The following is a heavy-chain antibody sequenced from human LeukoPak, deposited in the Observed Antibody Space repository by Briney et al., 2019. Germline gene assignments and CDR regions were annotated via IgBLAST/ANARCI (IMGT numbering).Heavy chain of an antibody. CDR3: ANLPGYCSSTSCQGRNWFDP. D-gene: IGHD2-2*01. CDR1: EFTFSSHG. CDR2: ISYDGSNK. V-gene: IGHV3-30*18. Sequence: GRSLRLSCAASEFTFSSHGMHWVRQAPGKGLEWVAVISYDGSNKQYVDSVKGRFTISRDNSKNTLYLQMNSLRAEDTAVNYCANLPGYCSSTSCQGRNWFDPWGQGTLVTVSS. J-gene: IGHJ5*02.